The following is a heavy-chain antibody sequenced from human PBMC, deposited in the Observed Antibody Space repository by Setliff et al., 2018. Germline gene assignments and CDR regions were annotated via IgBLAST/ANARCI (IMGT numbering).Heavy chain of an antibody. J-gene: IGHJ4*02. CDR2: ISRTYSTI. CDR3: ARVASAPYGSGSDYIRALDY. V-gene: IGHV3-48*04. CDR1: GFTFSTSS. Sequence: GSLRLSCAASGFTFSTSSMNWVRLAPGKGLEWVSYISRTYSTIYYADSVKGRFTISKDNAKNSLYLQMNSLRAEDTAAYYCARVASAPYGSGSDYIRALDYWGQGTLVTVSS. D-gene: IGHD3-10*01.